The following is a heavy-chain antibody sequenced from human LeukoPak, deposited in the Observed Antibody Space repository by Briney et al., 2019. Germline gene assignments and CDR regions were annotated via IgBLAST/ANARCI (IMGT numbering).Heavy chain of an antibody. D-gene: IGHD3-3*01. CDR1: GYTFSAYY. J-gene: IGHJ5*02. CDR2: INPNRGDI. Sequence: ATVKVSCKASGYTFSAYYMHWMRLAPGRGLEWMGWINPNRGDINYAQKFQGRVTMTRDTSITTAYLELSSLTSDDTAVYYCAGDFWKRSENYYSPVFFAPWGQGTLVTVSA. V-gene: IGHV1-2*02. CDR3: AGDFWKRSENYYSPVFFAP.